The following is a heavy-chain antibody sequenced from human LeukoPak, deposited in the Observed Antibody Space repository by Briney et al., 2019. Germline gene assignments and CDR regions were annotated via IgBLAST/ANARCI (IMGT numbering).Heavy chain of an antibody. CDR1: GGSISSSSYY. CDR2: IYHSGST. V-gene: IGHV4-39*07. J-gene: IGHJ4*02. Sequence: SETLSLTCTVSGGSISSSSYYWGWLRQPPGKGLEWIGSIYHSGSTYYNPSLKSRVTISVDTSKNQFSLKLSSVTAADTAVYYCARDTRIVGATPVDYWGQGTLVTVSS. D-gene: IGHD1-26*01. CDR3: ARDTRIVGATPVDY.